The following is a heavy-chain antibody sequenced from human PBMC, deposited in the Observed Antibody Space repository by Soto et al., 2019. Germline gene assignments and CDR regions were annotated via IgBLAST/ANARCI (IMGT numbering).Heavy chain of an antibody. J-gene: IGHJ4*02. Sequence: SETLSLTCTISGGSINGYYWSWIRQPPGKGLEWIGYVYYTGTTKYNPSLESRVTISADTSKNQFSLRVTSVTAADTAVYYCAQYRRTYADGYKRDFWGQGIMGTVSS. CDR2: VYYTGTT. D-gene: IGHD5-12*01. CDR1: GGSINGYY. CDR3: AQYRRTYADGYKRDF. V-gene: IGHV4-59*01.